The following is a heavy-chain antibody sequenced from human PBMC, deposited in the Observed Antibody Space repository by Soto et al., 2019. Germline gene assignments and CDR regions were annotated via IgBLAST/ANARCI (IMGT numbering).Heavy chain of an antibody. J-gene: IGHJ5*02. Sequence: GESLKISCKGSGYSFTSYWIGWVRQMPGKGLEWMGIIHPGDSDTRYSPSFQGQVTISADKSISTAYLQWSSLKASDTAMYYCARQNFEVVITRTYNWFDPWGQGTLVTVSS. CDR1: GYSFTSYW. D-gene: IGHD3-3*01. V-gene: IGHV5-51*01. CDR3: ARQNFEVVITRTYNWFDP. CDR2: IHPGDSDT.